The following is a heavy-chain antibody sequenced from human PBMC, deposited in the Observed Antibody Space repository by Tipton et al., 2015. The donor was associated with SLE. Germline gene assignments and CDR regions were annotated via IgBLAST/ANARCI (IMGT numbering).Heavy chain of an antibody. CDR3: ARDFGNVGRFDS. CDR1: GGSISSRNW. D-gene: IGHD3-10*01. Sequence: TLSLTCAVYGGSISSRNWWSWIRQPPGKGLEWIGEIDHSGSTNYNPSLESRVTISIDKSRNQFSLKLSSVTAADTAVYYCARDFGNVGRFDSWGQGTLVTVSS. CDR2: IDHSGST. V-gene: IGHV4-4*02. J-gene: IGHJ5*01.